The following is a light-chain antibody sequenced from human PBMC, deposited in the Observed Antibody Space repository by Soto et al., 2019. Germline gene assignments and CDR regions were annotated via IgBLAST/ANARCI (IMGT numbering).Light chain of an antibody. V-gene: IGLV2-14*01. CDR2: EVN. J-gene: IGLJ3*02. CDR3: TSYRSTNTWV. CDR1: SSDVGGYDF. Sequence: QSALTQPASVSGSPGQSVAISCTGTSSDVGGYDFVSWYQKHPGKAPKLMIYEVNNRPSGVSDRFSGSKSGNTASLTISGLQPEDEADYYCTSYRSTNTWVFGGGTKLTVL.